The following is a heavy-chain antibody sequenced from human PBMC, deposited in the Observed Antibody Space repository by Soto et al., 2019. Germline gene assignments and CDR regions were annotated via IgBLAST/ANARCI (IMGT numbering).Heavy chain of an antibody. D-gene: IGHD3-10*01. Sequence: QLQLQESGSGLVKPSQTLSLTCAVSGGSISSGGYSWSWIRQPPGKGLEWIGYIYHSGSTYYNPSLKSRVTISVDRSKNQFSLKLSSVTAADTAVYYCARTKVRGVIFPNWFDPWGQGTLVTVSS. CDR3: ARTKVRGVIFPNWFDP. J-gene: IGHJ5*02. CDR1: GGSISSGGYS. V-gene: IGHV4-30-2*01. CDR2: IYHSGST.